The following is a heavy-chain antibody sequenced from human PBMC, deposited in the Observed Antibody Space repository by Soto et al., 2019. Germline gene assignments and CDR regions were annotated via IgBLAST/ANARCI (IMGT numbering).Heavy chain of an antibody. V-gene: IGHV1-58*01. CDR2: IVVGNGKT. D-gene: IGHD6-6*01. J-gene: IGHJ3*02. CDR3: AADRLDAFDI. Sequence: GASVKVSCKASEFTFTSSAVQWVRQARGQRLEWIGWIVVGNGKTKYAQKFHERVTITRDMSTRTIYMELNSLTFEDTALYYCAADRLDAFDIWGQGTLVTVSS. CDR1: EFTFTSSA.